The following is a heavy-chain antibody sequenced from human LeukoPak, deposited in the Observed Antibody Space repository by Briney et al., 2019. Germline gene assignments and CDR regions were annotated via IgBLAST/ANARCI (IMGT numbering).Heavy chain of an antibody. CDR3: ARAPRDSSSWYNEYYYYMDV. CDR2: ITNSGSTT. CDR1: GFTFSDYY. D-gene: IGHD6-13*01. J-gene: IGHJ6*03. V-gene: IGHV3-11*04. Sequence: PGGSLRLSCVASGFTFSDYYMSWIRQAPGRGLEWISYITNSGSTTFYADSVKGRFSISRDNAKNSLYLQMNSLRAEDTAVYYCARAPRDSSSWYNEYYYYMDVWGKGTTVTISS.